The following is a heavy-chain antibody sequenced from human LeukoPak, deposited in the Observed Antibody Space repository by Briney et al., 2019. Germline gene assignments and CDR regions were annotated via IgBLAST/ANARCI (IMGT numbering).Heavy chain of an antibody. D-gene: IGHD2-2*01. V-gene: IGHV3-11*04. CDR3: ARDWARVVPAEIDY. Sequence: GGSLRLSCAASGFTFSDYYMSWIRQAPGKGLEWVSYISSSGSTIYYADSVKGRFTISRDNAKNSLYLQMNSLRAEDTAVYYCARDWARVVPAEIDYWGQGTLVTVSS. CDR2: ISSSGSTI. J-gene: IGHJ4*02. CDR1: GFTFSDYY.